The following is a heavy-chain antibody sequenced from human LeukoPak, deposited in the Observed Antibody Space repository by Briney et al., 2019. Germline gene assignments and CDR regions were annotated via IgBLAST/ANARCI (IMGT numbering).Heavy chain of an antibody. V-gene: IGHV3-7*01. J-gene: IGHJ4*02. CDR2: IKQDGSEK. CDR3: ARDIVVPAAMPRSL. D-gene: IGHD2-2*01. CDR1: GSTFSSYW. Sequence: GGSLRLSCAASGSTFSSYWMSWVRQAPGKGLEWVANIKQDGSEKYYVDSVKGRFTISRDNAKNSLYLQMNSLRAEDTAVYYCARDIVVPAAMPRSLWGQGTLVTVSS.